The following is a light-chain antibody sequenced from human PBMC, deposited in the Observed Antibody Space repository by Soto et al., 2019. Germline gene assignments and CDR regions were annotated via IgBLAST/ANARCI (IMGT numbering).Light chain of an antibody. CDR1: SSNIGRNC. CDR2: SNN. CDR3: AAWDDSLGGV. V-gene: IGLV1-47*02. Sequence: QSVLTQPPSASPTPGQRLTTSCSGSSSNIGRNCVCWYQQLPGTAPKLLIYSNNQRPSGVPDRFSGSKSGTSASLAISGLRSEDEADYYCAAWDDSLGGVFGTGTKVTVL. J-gene: IGLJ1*01.